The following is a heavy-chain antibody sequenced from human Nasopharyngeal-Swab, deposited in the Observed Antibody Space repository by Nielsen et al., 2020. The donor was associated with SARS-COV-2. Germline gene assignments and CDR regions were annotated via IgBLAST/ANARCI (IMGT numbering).Heavy chain of an antibody. Sequence: WIRQPPGKGLEWIGELNHSGSTNYNPSLKSRVTISVDTSKNQFSLKLSSVTAADTAVYYCARGTVYYYDSSGYYYYYYYGMDVWGQGTTVTVSS. CDR2: LNHSGST. CDR3: ARGTVYYYDSSGYYYYYYYGMDV. V-gene: IGHV4-34*01. J-gene: IGHJ6*02. D-gene: IGHD3-22*01.